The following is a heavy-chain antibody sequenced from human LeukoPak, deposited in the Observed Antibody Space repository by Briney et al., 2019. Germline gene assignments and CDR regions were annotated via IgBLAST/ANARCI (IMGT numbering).Heavy chain of an antibody. V-gene: IGHV4-30-2*05. CDR1: GGSISSGGYS. CDR3: ARDSYYGSGSPSNFDY. CDR2: IYHSGST. J-gene: IGHJ4*02. D-gene: IGHD3-10*01. Sequence: SETLSLTCAVSGGSISSGGYSWSWIRQPPGKGLEWIGYIYHSGSTYYNPSLKSRVTISVDTSKNQFSLKLSSVTAADTAVYYCARDSYYGSGSPSNFDYWGQGTLVTVSS.